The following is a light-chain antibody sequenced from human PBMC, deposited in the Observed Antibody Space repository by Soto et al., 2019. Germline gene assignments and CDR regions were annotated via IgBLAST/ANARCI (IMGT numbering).Light chain of an antibody. CDR1: RTVSSRF. Sequence: EIVLTQSPGTLSLSPGERATLSCRASRTVSSRFLAWYQQKPGQAPRLLIYGALSRATGIPDRFSGSGSGTDFTLTISRLEPEDFAVYYCQQRSNWPPTVTFGPGTKVDIK. J-gene: IGKJ3*01. V-gene: IGKV3D-20*02. CDR2: GAL. CDR3: QQRSNWPPTVT.